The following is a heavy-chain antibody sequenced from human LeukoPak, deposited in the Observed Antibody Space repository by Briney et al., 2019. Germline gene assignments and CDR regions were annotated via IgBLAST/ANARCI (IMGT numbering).Heavy chain of an antibody. Sequence: GGSMRLSCAASGFTFDDYAMHWVWQAPGKGLEWVSGISWSSFTIGYADSVKGRFTISRDNAKNSLYLQMSSLRAEDTALYYCAKASNYDYLWGSQQIGYYFDHWGRGILVTVSS. V-gene: IGHV3-9*01. CDR2: ISWSSFTI. D-gene: IGHD3-16*01. J-gene: IGHJ4*02. CDR1: GFTFDDYA. CDR3: AKASNYDYLWGSQQIGYYFDH.